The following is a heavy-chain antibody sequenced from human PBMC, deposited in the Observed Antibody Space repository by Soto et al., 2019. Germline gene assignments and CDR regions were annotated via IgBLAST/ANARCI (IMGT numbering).Heavy chain of an antibody. J-gene: IGHJ6*02. CDR2: INPNSGGT. V-gene: IGHV1-2*02. CDR3: ARVGDRWQQLVSRQYYYGMDV. D-gene: IGHD6-13*01. Sequence: ASVKVSCKASGYTFTGYYMHWVRQAPGQGLEWMGWINPNSGGTNYAQKFQGRVTMTRDTSISTAYMELSRLRSDDTAVYYCARVGDRWQQLVSRQYYYGMDVWGQGTMVTVSS. CDR1: GYTFTGYY.